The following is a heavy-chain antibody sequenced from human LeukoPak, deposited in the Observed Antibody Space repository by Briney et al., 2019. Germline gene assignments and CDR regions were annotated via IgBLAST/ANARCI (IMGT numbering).Heavy chain of an antibody. Sequence: GGSLRLSCAASGFTFPSYSMNWVRQAPGKGLEWVSYISSSGGTIYYADSVKGRFTISRDNAKNSLYLQMNSLRDEDTAVYYCARVRGNTYGYSFDYWGQGTLVTVSS. D-gene: IGHD5-18*01. CDR1: GFTFPSYS. CDR2: ISSSGGTI. J-gene: IGHJ4*02. V-gene: IGHV3-48*02. CDR3: ARVRGNTYGYSFDY.